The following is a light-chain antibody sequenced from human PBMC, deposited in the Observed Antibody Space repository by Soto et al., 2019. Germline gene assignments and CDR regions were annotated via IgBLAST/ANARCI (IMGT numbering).Light chain of an antibody. V-gene: IGKV3-11*01. CDR1: QSFSSY. J-gene: IGKJ1*01. CDR3: QQRSNWPPTWT. Sequence: EIVLTQSPATLSLSPGERATLSCRASQSFSSYLAWYQQKPGQAPRLLIYDASNRATGIPARFSGSGSGTDLTLTISSLEPEDFAVYYCQQRSNWPPTWTFGQGTKVDIK. CDR2: DAS.